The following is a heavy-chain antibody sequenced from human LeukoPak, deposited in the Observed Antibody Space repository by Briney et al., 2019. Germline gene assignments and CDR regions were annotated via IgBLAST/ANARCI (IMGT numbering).Heavy chain of an antibody. V-gene: IGHV4-59*12. CDR2: IYYSGST. CDR1: GGSISSYY. D-gene: IGHD3-10*01. CDR3: ARGGRVRGVFNWFDP. Sequence: SETLSLTCTVSGGSISSYYWSWIRQPPGKGLEWIGYIYYSGSTNYNPSLKSRVTISVDTSKNQFSLKLSSVTAADTAVYYCARGGRVRGVFNWFDPWGQGTLVTVSS. J-gene: IGHJ5*02.